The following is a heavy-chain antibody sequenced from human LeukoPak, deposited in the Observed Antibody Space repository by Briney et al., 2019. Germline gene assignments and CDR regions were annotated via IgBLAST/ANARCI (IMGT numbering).Heavy chain of an antibody. J-gene: IGHJ4*02. CDR3: VRSVSSWANFDY. CDR1: GGSISSYY. Sequence: RASETLSLTCTVSGGSISSYYWSWIRQPPGEGLEWIGYIYYSGSTNYNPSLKSRVTISVDTSKNQFSLRLNSVTAADTAVYYCVRSVSSWANFDYWGQGTLVTVSS. V-gene: IGHV4-59*01. CDR2: IYYSGST. D-gene: IGHD6-13*01.